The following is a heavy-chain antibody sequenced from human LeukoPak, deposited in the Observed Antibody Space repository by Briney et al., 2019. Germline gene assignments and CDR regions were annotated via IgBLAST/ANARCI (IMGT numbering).Heavy chain of an antibody. J-gene: IGHJ3*02. Sequence: PSETLSLTCTVSGGSISSSSYYWGWIRQPPGKGLEWIGSIYYSGSTYYNPSLKSRVTISVDTSKNQFSLKLSSVTAADTAVYYCARDRTGTSPILWSGSPDAFDIWGQGTMVTVSS. D-gene: IGHD3-3*01. CDR3: ARDRTGTSPILWSGSPDAFDI. CDR1: GGSISSSSYY. CDR2: IYYSGST. V-gene: IGHV4-39*07.